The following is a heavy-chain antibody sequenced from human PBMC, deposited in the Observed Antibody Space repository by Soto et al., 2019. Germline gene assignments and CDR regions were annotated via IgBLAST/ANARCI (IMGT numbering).Heavy chain of an antibody. D-gene: IGHD2-8*02. Sequence: SETLSLTCAVSGASIGSGGWWSWVRQPPGKGLEWIAEIFHDGNTNYSPSPKSRVTISVDKSQNQFSLNVYSVTAADTAVYYCARHEGWTGPDQWGQGTLVTVSS. CDR3: ARHEGWTGPDQ. CDR2: IFHDGNT. J-gene: IGHJ5*02. CDR1: GASIGSGGW. V-gene: IGHV4-4*02.